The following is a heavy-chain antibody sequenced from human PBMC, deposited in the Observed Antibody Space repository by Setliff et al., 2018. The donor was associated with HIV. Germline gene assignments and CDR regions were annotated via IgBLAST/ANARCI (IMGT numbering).Heavy chain of an antibody. D-gene: IGHD3-22*01. Sequence: SETLSLTCAVYGGSLSGYYWSWIRQPPGKGLEWIGEINHSGSTNYNPSHKSRATISVDTSKNQFSLKLSSVTAADTAVYYCARPHYYYDSSGYYYWGQGTLVTVSS. J-gene: IGHJ4*02. CDR3: ARPHYYYDSSGYYY. CDR1: GGSLSGYY. CDR2: INHSGST. V-gene: IGHV4-34*01.